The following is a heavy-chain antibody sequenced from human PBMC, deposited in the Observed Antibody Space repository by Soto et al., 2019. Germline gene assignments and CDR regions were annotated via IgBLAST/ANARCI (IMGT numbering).Heavy chain of an antibody. D-gene: IGHD5-12*01. J-gene: IGHJ4*02. CDR1: GASIGTNNW. CDR2: VYHSGTT. V-gene: IGHV4-4*02. Sequence: SETLSLACAVSGASIGTNNWGGWVRQPPGKGLEWIGEVYHSGTTNCNPSLKSRVTISIDKSKNQFSLTLTSMTAADTALYYCAVPGRGDFDYWSQGTLGTVSS. CDR3: AVPGRGDFDY.